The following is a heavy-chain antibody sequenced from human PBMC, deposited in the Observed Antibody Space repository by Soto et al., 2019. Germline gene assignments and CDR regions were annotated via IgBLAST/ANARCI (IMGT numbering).Heavy chain of an antibody. CDR1: GYSFTSYW. CDR2: IYPGDSDT. J-gene: IGHJ4*02. D-gene: IGHD3-16*02. Sequence: GESLKISCKGSGYSFTSYWIGWVRQMPGKGLEWMGIIYPGDSDTRYSPSFQGQVTISADKSISTAYLQWSSLKASDTAMYYCARRPLGNPYDYVWGSYPGPYFDYWGQGTLVTVSS. V-gene: IGHV5-51*01. CDR3: ARRPLGNPYDYVWGSYPGPYFDY.